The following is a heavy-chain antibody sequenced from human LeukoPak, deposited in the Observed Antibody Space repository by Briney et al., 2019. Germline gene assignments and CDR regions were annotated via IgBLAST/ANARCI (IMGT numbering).Heavy chain of an antibody. V-gene: IGHV3-30*18. D-gene: IGHD3-10*01. CDR2: ISFDGKTK. Sequence: GGSLRLSCAASGFTFSSYGMHWVRQAPGKGLEWVAVISFDGKTKYYTDSVKGRFTISRDNSRNTVFLQMNGLTAEDTAVYYCAKEVRESAWFYFDFWGQGTLATVSS. CDR3: AKEVRESAWFYFDF. CDR1: GFTFSSYG. J-gene: IGHJ4*02.